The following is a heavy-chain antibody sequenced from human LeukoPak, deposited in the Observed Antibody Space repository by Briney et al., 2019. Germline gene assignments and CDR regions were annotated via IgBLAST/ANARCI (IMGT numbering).Heavy chain of an antibody. CDR3: ARRAPGYQNIVVVTGQESWFDP. D-gene: IGHD2-21*02. Sequence: PSETLSLTCAVYGVSFNGYYWSWHRQPPGKGLEWIGEINHSGSNNYNPSLKSRVTISVDTSKNQFSLKLSSVTAADTAVYYCARRAPGYQNIVVVTGQESWFDPWGEGTLVTVSS. CDR2: INHSGSN. CDR1: GVSFNGYY. J-gene: IGHJ5*02. V-gene: IGHV4-34*01.